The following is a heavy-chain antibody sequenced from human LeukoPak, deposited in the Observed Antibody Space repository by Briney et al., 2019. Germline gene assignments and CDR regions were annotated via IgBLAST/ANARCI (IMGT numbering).Heavy chain of an antibody. D-gene: IGHD3-9*01. Sequence: GFLRLSCVASGFTFSSYWMQWVRQDPRKGLVWVSRINGDGRNINYADSVRGRFTISRDNAKNTLYLQMNTLRVEDTAVYYCTRDLMDYDVSTGLHHYYMDVWGQGTTVTVSS. CDR2: INGDGRNI. CDR3: TRDLMDYDVSTGLHHYYMDV. V-gene: IGHV3-74*01. CDR1: GFTFSSYW. J-gene: IGHJ6*02.